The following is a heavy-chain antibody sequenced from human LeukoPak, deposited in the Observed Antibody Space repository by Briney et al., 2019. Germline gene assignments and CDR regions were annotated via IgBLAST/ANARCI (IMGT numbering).Heavy chain of an antibody. D-gene: IGHD3-10*01. CDR2: IKQDGSEK. V-gene: IGHV3-7*03. Sequence: GGSLRLSCTDSESTFSNYWMSWVRQAPGKGLEWVANIKQDGSEKYYVDSVRGRFTISRDNAENSLYLQMNSLRAEDTAVYYCAREPATMVRGVLLGRFDPWGQGTLVTVSS. J-gene: IGHJ5*02. CDR3: AREPATMVRGVLLGRFDP. CDR1: ESTFSNYW.